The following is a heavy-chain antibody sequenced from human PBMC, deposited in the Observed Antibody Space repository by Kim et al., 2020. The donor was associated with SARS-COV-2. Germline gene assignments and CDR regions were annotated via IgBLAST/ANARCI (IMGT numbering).Heavy chain of an antibody. D-gene: IGHD2-2*01. V-gene: IGHV6-1*01. CDR3: ARANVLGYCSSTSCYAGSGYYGMDV. J-gene: IGHJ6*02. CDR1: GDSVSSNSAA. CDR2: TYYRSKWYN. Sequence: SQTFSLTCAISGDSVSSNSAAWNWIRQSPSRGLEWLGRTYYRSKWYNDYAVSVKSRITINPDTSKNQFSLQLNSVTPEDTAVYYCARANVLGYCSSTSCYAGSGYYGMDVWGQGTTVTVSS.